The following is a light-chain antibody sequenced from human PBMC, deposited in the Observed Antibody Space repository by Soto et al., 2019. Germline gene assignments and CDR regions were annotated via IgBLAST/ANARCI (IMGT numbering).Light chain of an antibody. CDR3: CSYAGRYTYV. CDR1: STDVGGYNY. V-gene: IGLV2-11*01. CDR2: DVS. J-gene: IGLJ1*01. Sequence: QSALTQPRSVSGSPGQSVTISCTGTSTDVGGYNYVSWYQQHPGKAPKVIIYDVSKRPSGVPDRFSGSKSGNTASLTISGLQAEDEAAYYCCSYAGRYTYVCGTGTKLTVL.